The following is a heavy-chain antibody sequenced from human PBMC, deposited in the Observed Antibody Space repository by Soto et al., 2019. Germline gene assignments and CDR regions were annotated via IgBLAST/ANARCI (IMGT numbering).Heavy chain of an antibody. CDR1: GNTFSSYS. CDR3: ARGPDYGDHGGWLDT. Sequence: QGQLVQSGAEVKKPGSSVKVSCKASGNTFSSYSISWVRQAPGQGLEWMGGITPLFRTTTYAQRFQGRVTMTADTSTSTAYMELSSLRSEDTAIYYCARGPDYGDHGGWLDTWGQGTLVTVSS. J-gene: IGHJ5*02. D-gene: IGHD4-17*01. V-gene: IGHV1-69*06. CDR2: ITPLFRTT.